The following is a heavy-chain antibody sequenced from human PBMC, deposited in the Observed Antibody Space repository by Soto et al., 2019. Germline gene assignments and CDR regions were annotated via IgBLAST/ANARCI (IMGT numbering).Heavy chain of an antibody. J-gene: IGHJ1*01. V-gene: IGHV3-11*06. CDR3: SQYARGGPS. CDR2: ISGTSIDT. Sequence: VQLVETGGGLIQPGGSLRLSCAASGFTFSGVYMSWIRQAPGKGPEYISYISGTSIDTNYADSVRGRFTVSRDNARNSLYLHMSSLRAEDTAIYYCSQYARGGPSWGQGTLVTVSS. CDR1: GFTFSGVY. D-gene: IGHD3-10*01.